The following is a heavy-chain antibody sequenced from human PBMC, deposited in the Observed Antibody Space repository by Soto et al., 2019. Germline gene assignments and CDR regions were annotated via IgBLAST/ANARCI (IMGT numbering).Heavy chain of an antibody. CDR3: AKETCSGGSCYGYYGMDV. Sequence: QVQLVESGGGVVQPGRSLRLSCAASGFTFSNYDMHWVRQAPGKGLEWVAVKSYDGDNKYYADSVKGRFTISRDNSKNTLYLQMSSLRAEDTAVYYCAKETCSGGSCYGYYGMDVWGQGTTVTVSS. D-gene: IGHD2-15*01. CDR2: KSYDGDNK. J-gene: IGHJ6*02. V-gene: IGHV3-30*18. CDR1: GFTFSNYD.